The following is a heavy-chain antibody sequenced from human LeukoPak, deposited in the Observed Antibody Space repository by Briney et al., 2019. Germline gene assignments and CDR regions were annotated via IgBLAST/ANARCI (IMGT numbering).Heavy chain of an antibody. CDR3: ATGGGPYCSSTSCH. D-gene: IGHD2-2*01. CDR1: GYTLTELS. CDR2: FDPEDGET. Sequence: SVKVSCKVSGYTLTELSMHWVRQAPGKGLEWMGGFDPEDGETIYAQKFQGRVTMTEDTSTDTAYMELSSLRSEDTAVYYCATGGGPYCSSTSCHWGQGTLVTVSS. J-gene: IGHJ4*02. V-gene: IGHV1-24*01.